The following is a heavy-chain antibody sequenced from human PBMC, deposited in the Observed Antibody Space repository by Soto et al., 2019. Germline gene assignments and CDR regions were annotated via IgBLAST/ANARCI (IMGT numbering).Heavy chain of an antibody. D-gene: IGHD5-12*01. CDR3: ARDAWDGYNYRTLDY. Sequence: GRSLRLSCAASGFTVSSNYMSWVRQAQGKVLEWVSVIYSGGSTYYADSVKGRFTISRDNSKNTLYLQMNSLRAEDTAVYYCARDAWDGYNYRTLDYWGQGTLVTVSS. CDR2: IYSGGST. CDR1: GFTVSSNY. J-gene: IGHJ4*02. V-gene: IGHV3-53*01.